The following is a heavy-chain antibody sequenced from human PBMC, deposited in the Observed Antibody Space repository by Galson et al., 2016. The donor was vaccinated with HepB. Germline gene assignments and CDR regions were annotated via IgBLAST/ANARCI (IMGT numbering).Heavy chain of an antibody. CDR2: INPSGGST. J-gene: IGHJ4*02. CDR3: ARGSGFTLLYYFDY. CDR1: GYTFTNYG. D-gene: IGHD3-3*01. V-gene: IGHV1-46*01. Sequence: SVKVSCKASGYTFTNYGISWVRQAPGQGLEWMGIINPSGGSTSHAQKFQGRVTMTRDTSTSTVYMELSSLRSEDTAVYYCARGSGFTLLYYFDYWGQGSLVTVSS.